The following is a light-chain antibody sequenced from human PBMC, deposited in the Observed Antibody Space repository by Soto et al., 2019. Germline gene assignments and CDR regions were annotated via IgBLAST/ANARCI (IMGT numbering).Light chain of an antibody. CDR3: QQLNSFPIT. Sequence: AIRMTQSPSSLSASTGDRVTISCRASQGISSYLAWYQKKPGKAPKLLIYAASTLQSGVPSRFSGSGSGTDFTLTISCLQSEDFATYYCQQLNSFPITFGQGTRLEIK. CDR2: AAS. V-gene: IGKV1-8*01. J-gene: IGKJ5*01. CDR1: QGISSY.